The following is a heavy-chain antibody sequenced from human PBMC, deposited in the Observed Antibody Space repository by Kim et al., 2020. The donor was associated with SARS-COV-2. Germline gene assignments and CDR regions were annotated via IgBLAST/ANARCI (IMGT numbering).Heavy chain of an antibody. J-gene: IGHJ4*02. V-gene: IGHV3-30-3*01. CDR1: GFTFSSYA. CDR3: ARDSGGNPGY. Sequence: GGSLRLSCAASGFTFSSYAMHWVRQAPGKGLEWVAVISYDGSNKYYADSVKGRFTISRDNSKNTLYLQMNSLRAEDTAVYYCARDSGGNPGYWGQGTLVT. D-gene: IGHD3-10*01. CDR2: ISYDGSNK.